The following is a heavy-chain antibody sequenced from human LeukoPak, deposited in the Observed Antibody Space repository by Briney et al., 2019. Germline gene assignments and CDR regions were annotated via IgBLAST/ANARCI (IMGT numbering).Heavy chain of an antibody. J-gene: IGHJ4*02. Sequence: MRGIIPIFGTANYAQKFQGRVTITADKSTSTAYMELSSLRSEDTAVYYYASGLGYCSSTSCYALGYWGQGTLVTVSS. CDR3: ASGLGYCSSTSCYALGY. D-gene: IGHD2-2*01. V-gene: IGHV1-69*06. CDR2: IIPIFGTA.